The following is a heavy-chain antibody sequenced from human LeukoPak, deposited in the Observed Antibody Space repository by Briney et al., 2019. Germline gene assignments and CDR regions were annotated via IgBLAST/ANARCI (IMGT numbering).Heavy chain of an antibody. CDR3: ARDARDYGDYNWFDP. CDR1: GGSISSSDYY. Sequence: SETLSLTCAVSGGSISSSDYYWGWIRQSPGKGLVWIGSIYFSGNTYYNPSLKSRVTISVDTYKNQFSLKLTSVTAADTAVYYCARDARDYGDYNWFDPWGQGTLVTVSS. D-gene: IGHD4-17*01. J-gene: IGHJ5*02. V-gene: IGHV4-39*07. CDR2: IYFSGNT.